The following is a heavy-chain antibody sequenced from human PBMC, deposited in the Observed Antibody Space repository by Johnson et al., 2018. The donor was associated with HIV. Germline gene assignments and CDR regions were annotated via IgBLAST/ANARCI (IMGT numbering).Heavy chain of an antibody. V-gene: IGHV3-9*01. CDR2: LSWDSFTI. CDR1: GFTFHKYA. CDR3: ARDVKGAFDI. J-gene: IGHJ3*02. Sequence: VQLVESGGGVVQPGRSLRLSCAASGFTFHKYAMHWVRQTPGQGLDWVSGLSWDSFTIGYADSVKGRFTISRDNAKNSLYLQMNSLRAEDTALYYCARDVKGAFDIWGQGTMVTVSS.